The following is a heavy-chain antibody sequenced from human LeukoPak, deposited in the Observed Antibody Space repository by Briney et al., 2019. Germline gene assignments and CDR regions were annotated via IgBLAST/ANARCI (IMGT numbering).Heavy chain of an antibody. V-gene: IGHV3-43*02. CDR1: GFTFDDYA. J-gene: IGHJ4*02. Sequence: GGSLRLSCAASGFTFDDYAMHWVRQAPGKGLEWVSLITGVGDSTYYADSVKGRFTISRDNSKNSLYLQVNSLRTEDTALYYCAKEAVVGARYYFDYWGQGSLVTVSS. CDR2: ITGVGDST. D-gene: IGHD1-26*01. CDR3: AKEAVVGARYYFDY.